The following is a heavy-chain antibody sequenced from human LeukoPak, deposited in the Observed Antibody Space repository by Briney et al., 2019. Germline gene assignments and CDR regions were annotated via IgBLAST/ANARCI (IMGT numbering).Heavy chain of an antibody. Sequence: SETLSLTCAVYGGSFSGYYWSWIRQPPGKGLEWIGEINHSGSTNYNPSLQSRVTISVDTYKNQFSLELSSVTAADTAVYYCARLIAVAGTTFDYWGQGTLVTVSS. J-gene: IGHJ4*02. CDR2: INHSGST. CDR3: ARLIAVAGTTFDY. V-gene: IGHV4-34*01. CDR1: GGSFSGYY. D-gene: IGHD6-19*01.